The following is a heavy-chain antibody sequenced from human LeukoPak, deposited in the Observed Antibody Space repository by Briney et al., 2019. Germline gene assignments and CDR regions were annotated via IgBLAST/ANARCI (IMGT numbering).Heavy chain of an antibody. V-gene: IGHV3-11*05. Sequence: GGSLRLSCAASGFTFSDYHMSWIRQAPGKGLEWVSYISLSSTYTNYADSVKGRFTISRDNAKNLLYLQMNSLRAEDTAVYYCAREGGTVVDLDYWGQGTLVTVSS. CDR3: AREGGTVVDLDY. CDR2: ISLSSTYT. CDR1: GFTFSDYH. J-gene: IGHJ4*02. D-gene: IGHD2-21*01.